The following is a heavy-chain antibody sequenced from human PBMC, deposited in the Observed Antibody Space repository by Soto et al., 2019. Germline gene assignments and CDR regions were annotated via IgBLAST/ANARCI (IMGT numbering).Heavy chain of an antibody. V-gene: IGHV1-69*01. Sequence: QVQLVQSGAEVKKPGSSVKVSCKASGGTFSSYAISWVRQAPGQGLEWMGGIIPIFGTANYAQKFQGRVTITADESTSTAYMELSSLRSEDTAVYYCAGSAYCYDSSGYGNFDYWGQGTLVTVSS. CDR3: AGSAYCYDSSGYGNFDY. D-gene: IGHD3-22*01. J-gene: IGHJ4*02. CDR1: GGTFSSYA. CDR2: IIPIFGTA.